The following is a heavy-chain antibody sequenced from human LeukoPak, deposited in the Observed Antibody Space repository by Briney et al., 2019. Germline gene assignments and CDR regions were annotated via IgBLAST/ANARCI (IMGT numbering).Heavy chain of an antibody. Sequence: SETLSLTCSVSGSSISRGNYWGWIRQPPGKGLEWLGSMSHGGSSDYNPSLKSRVTILLDTSKNHFSLKLTSVTAADTAMYYCARGMQLLVRDAFDVWGLGTMVTVSS. D-gene: IGHD6-13*01. CDR3: ARGMQLLVRDAFDV. CDR2: MSHGGSS. V-gene: IGHV4-38-2*02. J-gene: IGHJ3*01. CDR1: GSSISRGNY.